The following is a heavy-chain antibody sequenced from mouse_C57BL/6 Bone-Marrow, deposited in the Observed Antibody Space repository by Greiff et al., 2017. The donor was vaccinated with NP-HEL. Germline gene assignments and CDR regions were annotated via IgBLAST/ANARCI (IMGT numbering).Heavy chain of an antibody. D-gene: IGHD2-1*01. V-gene: IGHV3-6*01. CDR3: AVTFAY. J-gene: IGHJ3*01. CDR2: ISYDGSN. Sequence: EVKLQESGPGLVKPSQSLSLTCSVTGYSITSGYYWNWIRQFPGNKLEWMGYISYDGSNNYNPSLKNRISITRDTSKNQFFLKLNSVTTEDTATYYCAVTFAYWGQGTLVTVSA. CDR1: GYSITSGYY.